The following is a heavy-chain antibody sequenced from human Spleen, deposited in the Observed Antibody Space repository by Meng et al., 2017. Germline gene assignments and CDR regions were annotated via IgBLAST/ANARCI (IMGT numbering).Heavy chain of an antibody. J-gene: IGHJ4*02. CDR1: GFPFNIYA. Sequence: EVQVLESGGGLVQPGGSLRLSCAAFGFPFNIYAMTWVRQAPGKGLEWVSVINGSGSNTYYADSVKGRFTISRDNSKNTLYLQMNSLRGEDTAVYYCAKEEGGGYNAYWGQGTLVTVSS. CDR3: AKEEGGGYNAY. D-gene: IGHD5-24*01. CDR2: INGSGSNT. V-gene: IGHV3-23*01.